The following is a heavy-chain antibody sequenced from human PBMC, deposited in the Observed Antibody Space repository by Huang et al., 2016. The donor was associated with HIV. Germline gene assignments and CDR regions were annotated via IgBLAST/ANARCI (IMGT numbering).Heavy chain of an antibody. CDR1: GGSITTGDYY. V-gene: IGHV4-61*09. CDR2: ISTSWST. D-gene: IGHD3-10*01. J-gene: IGHJ2*01. CDR3: ARDGFEYLQTYLYVDV. Sequence: QVQLLESGPGLVKPSQTLSLTCTVSGGSITTGDYYWSWIRHSAGKGLEWIGHISTSWSTNYNPSLQSRVTISVDTSKHQFSLKLDSVTAADTAVYYCARDGFEYLQTYLYVDVWGRGTLVTVSS.